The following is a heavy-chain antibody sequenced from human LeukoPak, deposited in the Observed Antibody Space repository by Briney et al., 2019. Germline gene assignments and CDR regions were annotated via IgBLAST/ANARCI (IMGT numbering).Heavy chain of an antibody. CDR2: FDPEDGET. D-gene: IGHD6-6*01. CDR3: AADLVVGAAPTGDY. CDR1: GYTLTELS. V-gene: IGHV1-24*01. Sequence: ASVKVSCKVSGYTLTELSMHWVRQAPGKGLEWMGGFDPEDGETIYAQKFQGRVAMTEDTSTDTAYMELSSLRSEDTAVYYCAADLVVGAAPTGDYWGQGTLVTVSS. J-gene: IGHJ4*02.